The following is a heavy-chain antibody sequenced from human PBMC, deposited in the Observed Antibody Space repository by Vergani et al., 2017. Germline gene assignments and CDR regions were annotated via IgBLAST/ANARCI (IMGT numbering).Heavy chain of an antibody. CDR2: IFSNDEK. CDR3: ARIQDWEMATIAAFDI. V-gene: IGHV2-26*01. D-gene: IGHD5-24*01. Sequence: QVTLKESGPVLVKLTETLTLTCTVSGFSLSNARMGVSWIRQPPGKALEWLAHIFSNDEKSYSTSLKSRLTISKDTSKSQVVLTMTNMDPVDTATYYCARIQDWEMATIAAFDIWGQGTMVTVSS. CDR1: GFSLSNARMG. J-gene: IGHJ3*02.